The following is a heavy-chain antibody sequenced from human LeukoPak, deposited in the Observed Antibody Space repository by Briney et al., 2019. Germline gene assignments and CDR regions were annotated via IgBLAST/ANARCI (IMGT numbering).Heavy chain of an antibody. Sequence: GGSLRLSCAASGFTFSSYGMHWVRQAPGKGLEWVAFIRYDGSNKYYADSVKGRFTISRDNSKNTLSLQVSSLRAKDTAIYYCAKGLKTAVGPYKGYHYYMDVWGKGTTVTVSS. D-gene: IGHD5-18*01. V-gene: IGHV3-30*02. CDR2: IRYDGSNK. CDR1: GFTFSSYG. J-gene: IGHJ6*03. CDR3: AKGLKTAVGPYKGYHYYMDV.